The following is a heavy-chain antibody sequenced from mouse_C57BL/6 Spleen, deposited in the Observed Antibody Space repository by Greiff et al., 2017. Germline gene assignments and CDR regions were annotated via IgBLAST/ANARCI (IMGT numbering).Heavy chain of an antibody. CDR2: IYPSDSET. CDR3: TPLDSPFGD. Sequence: VQLQQPGAELVRPGSSVKLSCKASGYTFTSYWMDWVKQRPGQGLEWIGNIYPSDSETHYNQKFKDKATLTVDKSSSTAYMQLSSLTSEDSAVYYCTPLDSPFGDWGKGTTLTVSS. J-gene: IGHJ2*01. CDR1: GYTFTSYW. D-gene: IGHD3-2*01. V-gene: IGHV1-61*01.